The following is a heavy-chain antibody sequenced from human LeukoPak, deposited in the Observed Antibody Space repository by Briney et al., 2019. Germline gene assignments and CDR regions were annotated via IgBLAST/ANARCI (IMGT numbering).Heavy chain of an antibody. J-gene: IGHJ4*02. CDR1: GYTFTGYY. D-gene: IGHD4-17*01. V-gene: IGHV1-2*02. CDR2: INPNSGGT. Sequence: ASVKVSCKASGYTFTGYYMHWVRQAPGQGLEWMGWINPNSGGTNYAQKFQGRVTMTRDTSISTAYMELSRLRSDDTAVYYCASPPGYGDYLTFDYWGQGTLVTVSS. CDR3: ASPPGYGDYLTFDY.